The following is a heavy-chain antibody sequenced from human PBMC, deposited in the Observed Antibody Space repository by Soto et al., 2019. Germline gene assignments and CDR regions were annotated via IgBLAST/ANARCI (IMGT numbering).Heavy chain of an antibody. CDR3: ARVGGIGAPPGTDY. CDR1: GGIFSSYA. J-gene: IGHJ4*02. V-gene: IGHV1-69*01. Sequence: QVQLVQSGAEVKKPGSSVNVSCKASGGIFSSYAISWLRQAPGQGLEWMGAVIPILGQAYYAQALQDRVSITADESTRTTYMELSSLRSEDTAVYFCARVGGIGAPPGTDYWGQGTLVTVSS. D-gene: IGHD6-6*01. CDR2: VIPILGQA.